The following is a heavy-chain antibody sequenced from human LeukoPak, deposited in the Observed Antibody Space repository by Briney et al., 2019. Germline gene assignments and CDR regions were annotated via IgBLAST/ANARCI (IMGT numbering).Heavy chain of an antibody. CDR2: ISWNSGSI. Sequence: GGSLRLSCAASGFTFDDYAMHWVRQAPGKGRAWVSGISWNSGSIDYADSVKGRFTISRDNAKNSLYLQMNSLRPEDTAFYYCAKGTGRYWTFFDYWGQGTLVTVSS. V-gene: IGHV3-9*01. CDR1: GFTFDDYA. J-gene: IGHJ4*02. CDR3: AKGTGRYWTFFDY. D-gene: IGHD1-26*01.